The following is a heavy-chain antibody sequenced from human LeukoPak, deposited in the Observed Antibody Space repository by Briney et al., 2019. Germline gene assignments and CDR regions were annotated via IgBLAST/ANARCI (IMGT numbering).Heavy chain of an antibody. J-gene: IGHJ4*02. CDR2: IYYSGST. Sequence: PSETLSLTCTVSGGSISSSSYYWGWIRRPPGEGLEWIGYIYYSGSTNYNPSLKSRVTISVDTSKNQFSLKLSSVTAADTAVYYCARGSYYGSYFDYWGQGTLVTVSS. D-gene: IGHD1-26*01. CDR3: ARGSYYGSYFDY. CDR1: GGSISSSSYY. V-gene: IGHV4-61*05.